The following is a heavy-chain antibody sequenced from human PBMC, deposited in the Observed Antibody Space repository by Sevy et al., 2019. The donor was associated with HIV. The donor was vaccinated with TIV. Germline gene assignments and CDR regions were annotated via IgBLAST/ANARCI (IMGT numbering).Heavy chain of an antibody. D-gene: IGHD6-19*01. V-gene: IGHV3-66*02. CDR1: GFTVSSNY. Sequence: GESLKISCAASGFTVSSNYMSWVRQAPGKGLEWVSVIYSGGSTYYADSVKGRFTISRDNSKNTLYLQMNSLRAEDTAVYYCARGGAVAYYFDYWGQGTLVTVSS. J-gene: IGHJ4*02. CDR3: ARGGAVAYYFDY. CDR2: IYSGGST.